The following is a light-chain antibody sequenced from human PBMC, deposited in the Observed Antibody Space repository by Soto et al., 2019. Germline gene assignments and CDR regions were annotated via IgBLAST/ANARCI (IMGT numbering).Light chain of an antibody. J-gene: IGKJ1*01. Sequence: DIQMTQSPSSLSASAGDRVTITCQASQDISHYLNWYQQKPGKAPKLLIDDAFNLETGVPSRFSGSGSVTDFTFTISSLQPEDIATYYCQQYDSLPRTFGQGTKVEIK. CDR1: QDISHY. CDR3: QQYDSLPRT. CDR2: DAF. V-gene: IGKV1-33*01.